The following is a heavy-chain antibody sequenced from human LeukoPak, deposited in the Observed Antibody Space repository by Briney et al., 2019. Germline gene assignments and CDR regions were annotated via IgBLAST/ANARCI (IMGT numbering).Heavy chain of an antibody. CDR2: ISSSSTYI. CDR3: ARGIGYQLFDAFDI. CDR1: GFTFSSYS. Sequence: GGSLRLSCAASGFTFSSYSMNWVRQAPGKGLEWVSSISSSSTYIYYADSVKGRFTISRDNAKNSLYLQMNSLRAEDTAVYYCARGIGYQLFDAFDIWGQGTMVTVSS. V-gene: IGHV3-21*01. D-gene: IGHD2-2*01. J-gene: IGHJ3*02.